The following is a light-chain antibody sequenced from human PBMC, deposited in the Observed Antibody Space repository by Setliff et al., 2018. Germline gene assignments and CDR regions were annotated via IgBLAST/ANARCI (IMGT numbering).Light chain of an antibody. CDR2: NNY. J-gene: IGLJ1*01. V-gene: IGLV1-44*01. Sequence: QSVLSQPPSASGTPGQRVTISCSGSSSNIGVNVVNWYQHLLGTSPKLLIYNNYQRPSGVPDRFSGSKSGSSASLAISGLQSEDEADYYCAVWDNGLKGYVFGTGTKGTVL. CDR3: AVWDNGLKGYV. CDR1: SSNIGVNV.